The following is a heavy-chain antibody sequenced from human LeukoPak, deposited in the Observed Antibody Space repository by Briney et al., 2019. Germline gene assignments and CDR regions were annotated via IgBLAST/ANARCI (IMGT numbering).Heavy chain of an antibody. CDR3: AREESSGCFDY. CDR2: INPSGGST. Sequence: ASVKDSCKASGYTFTSYYMHWGRQAPGQGLERMGIINPSGGSTSYAQQFQGRVTMTRDTSTSTVYMELSSLRSEDTAVYYCAREESSGCFDYWGQGTLVTVSS. CDR1: GYTFTSYY. D-gene: IGHD6-19*01. V-gene: IGHV1-46*01. J-gene: IGHJ4*02.